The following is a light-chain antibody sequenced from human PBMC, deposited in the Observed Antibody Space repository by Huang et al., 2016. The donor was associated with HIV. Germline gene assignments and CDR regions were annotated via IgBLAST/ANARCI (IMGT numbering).Light chain of an antibody. V-gene: IGKV3-11*01. Sequence: VLTQSPATLSWYPGERVTLSCRASQSVCSYIAWYQQRPGQSPRLLIYELSDRATGTPCRFSGSGSGTDFTLTISSLESEDFAVYYCQQRSSGVSFGGGTKVQVK. CDR3: QQRSSGVS. CDR1: QSVCSY. J-gene: IGKJ4*01. CDR2: ELS.